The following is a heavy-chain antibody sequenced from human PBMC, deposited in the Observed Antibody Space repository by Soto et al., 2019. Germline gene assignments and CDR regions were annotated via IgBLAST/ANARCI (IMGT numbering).Heavy chain of an antibody. D-gene: IGHD3-10*01. V-gene: IGHV3-11*06. CDR3: ARDTADGYMGSYF. J-gene: IGHJ4*02. Sequence: PGGSLRLSCAASGFTFSDYYMSWIRQAPGKGLEWVSYISSSSSYTNYADSVKGRFTISREYAKNSLYLQMNSLRAEDTAVYYCARDTADGYMGSYFWGQGNLVNVSS. CDR2: ISSSSSYT. CDR1: GFTFSDYY.